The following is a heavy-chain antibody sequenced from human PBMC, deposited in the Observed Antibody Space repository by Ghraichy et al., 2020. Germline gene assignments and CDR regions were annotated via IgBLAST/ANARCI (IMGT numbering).Heavy chain of an antibody. CDR1: GDSIVSSY. J-gene: IGHJ4*02. CDR3: ARAYFDSSGYRSGGEVELDS. V-gene: IGHV4-59*01. Sequence: SETLSLTCTVSGDSIVSSYWSWIRQLPGKGLEWIGYIHYRGTAYYNSSLKSRVTMSVDMSKNQFSLNLNSVTAADTAVYYCARAYFDSSGYRSGGEVELDSWGQGTLVTVSS. CDR2: IHYRGTA. D-gene: IGHD3-22*01.